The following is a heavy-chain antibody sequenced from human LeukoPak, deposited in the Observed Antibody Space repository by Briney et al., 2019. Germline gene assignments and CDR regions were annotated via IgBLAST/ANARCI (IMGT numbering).Heavy chain of an antibody. Sequence: PSETLSLTCTVSGGSISSSSYYWGWIRQPPGKGLEWIGSIYYSGSTYYNPSLKSRVTISVDTSKNQFSLKLSSVTAADTAVYYCARHLPGGLVGARRWVFDPWGQGTLVTVPS. J-gene: IGHJ5*02. V-gene: IGHV4-39*01. D-gene: IGHD1-26*01. CDR2: IYYSGST. CDR3: ARHLPGGLVGARRWVFDP. CDR1: GGSISSSSYY.